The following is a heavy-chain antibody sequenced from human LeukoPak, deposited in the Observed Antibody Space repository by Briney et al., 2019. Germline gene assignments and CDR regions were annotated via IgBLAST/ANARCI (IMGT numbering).Heavy chain of an antibody. CDR2: IYYSGST. CDR3: ARVPRFCPYYYMDV. J-gene: IGHJ6*03. CDR1: GGPLSSGGNS. V-gene: IGHV4-30-4*07. D-gene: IGHD3-3*01. Sequence: SETLPLTCAVSGGPLSSGGNSWSRIPQPPGKGLEWIGYIYYSGSTYYNPSLKSRVTISVDTSKNQFSLKLRSVTAADTAVYYCARVPRFCPYYYMDVWGKGTTVTVSS.